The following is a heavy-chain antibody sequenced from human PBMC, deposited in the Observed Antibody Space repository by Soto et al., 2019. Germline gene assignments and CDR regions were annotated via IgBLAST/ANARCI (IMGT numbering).Heavy chain of an antibody. D-gene: IGHD6-19*01. CDR2: IYYSGST. CDR1: GGSISSDY. J-gene: IGHJ6*02. Sequence: PSDTLSLTCTVSGGSISSDYWSWIRQPPGKGLEWIGYIYYSGSTNYNPSLKSRVTISVDTSKNQFSLKLSSVTAADTAVYYCARNTFGYSSVYYYYGMDVWGQGTTVT. V-gene: IGHV4-59*01. CDR3: ARNTFGYSSVYYYYGMDV.